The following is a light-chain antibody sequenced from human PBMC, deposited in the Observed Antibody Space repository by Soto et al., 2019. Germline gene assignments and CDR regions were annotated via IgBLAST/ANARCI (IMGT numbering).Light chain of an antibody. CDR2: SNT. V-gene: IGLV1-40*01. CDR1: SSSVGAGYD. J-gene: IGLJ2*01. Sequence: QSVLTQPPSVSGAPGQRVTFSCTGSSSSVGAGYDVHWYQHLPGTAPKLLIFSNTNRPSGVPDRFSGSKSGTSVSLAIAGLQAEDEGDYYCQSYDNILSAVVFGGGTKVTVL. CDR3: QSYDNILSAVV.